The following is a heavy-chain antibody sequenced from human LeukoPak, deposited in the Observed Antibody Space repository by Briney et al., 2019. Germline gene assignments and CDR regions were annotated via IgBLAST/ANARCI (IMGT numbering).Heavy chain of an antibody. CDR3: ARDEDVWGSYRPIDY. J-gene: IGHJ4*02. CDR1: GFTFSSYR. D-gene: IGHD3-16*02. Sequence: PGGALRLSCAASGFTFSSYRMNSVRPAPRRGLEWVSSISSSSSYIYYADSVKGRFTISRDNAKNSLYLQMNSLRAEDTAVYYCARDEDVWGSYRPIDYWGQGTLVTVSS. V-gene: IGHV3-21*01. CDR2: ISSSSSYI.